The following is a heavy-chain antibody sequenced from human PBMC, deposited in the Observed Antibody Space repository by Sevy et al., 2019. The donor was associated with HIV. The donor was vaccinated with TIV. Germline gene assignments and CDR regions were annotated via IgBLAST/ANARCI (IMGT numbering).Heavy chain of an antibody. CDR1: GFNFSDYY. J-gene: IGHJ4*02. Sequence: GGSLRLSCTASGFNFSDYYMSWIRQAPGKGLEWISYISSSGSTIFYAGPVKGRFTTFRDNAKNSLYLHMTSLRVEDTALYYCAPFQLGIDPSDYWGQGTLVTVSS. CDR2: ISSSGSTI. V-gene: IGHV3-11*01. CDR3: APFQLGIDPSDY. D-gene: IGHD3-16*01.